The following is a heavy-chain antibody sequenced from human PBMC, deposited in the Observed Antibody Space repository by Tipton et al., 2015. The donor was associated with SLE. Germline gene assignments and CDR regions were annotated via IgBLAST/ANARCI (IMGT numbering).Heavy chain of an antibody. CDR2: IYHSGTT. V-gene: IGHV4-4*02. CDR1: GGSISNNYW. Sequence: TLSLTCAVSGGSISNNYWWSWVRQSPEKGLEWIGEIYHSGTTKYNPSLVSRVTMSVDTSKNQFSLKLISVTAADTALYYCARKRLDGYLPCDYWGPGTVVTVSS. D-gene: IGHD5-24*01. CDR3: ARKRLDGYLPCDY. J-gene: IGHJ4*02.